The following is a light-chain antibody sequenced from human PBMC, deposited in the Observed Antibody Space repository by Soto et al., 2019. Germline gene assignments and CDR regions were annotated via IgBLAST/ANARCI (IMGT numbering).Light chain of an antibody. CDR3: QQASRFPRT. CDR2: AAS. Sequence: DIPMTQSPSSVSASVGDRVTITCRASQAISTWLAWYQQKPGKAPKLLIYAASNLQTGVPSRFSGSGSGTDFTLTISSLQPEYFATYYCQQASRFPRTFGQGTKVEIK. J-gene: IGKJ1*01. CDR1: QAISTW. V-gene: IGKV1D-12*01.